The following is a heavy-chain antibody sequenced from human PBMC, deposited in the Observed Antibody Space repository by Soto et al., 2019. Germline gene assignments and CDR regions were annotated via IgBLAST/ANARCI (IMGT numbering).Heavy chain of an antibody. V-gene: IGHV3-9*01. D-gene: IGHD6-13*01. Sequence: EVQLVESGGGLVQPGRSLRLSCAASGFTFDNYAMHWVRQAPGKGLEWVSGIGWNSGSTGYADSVKGRFTNSRDNAKNSLHLQMNSLRAEDTALYYCASGREIASTGAYWVQGTLVTVSS. CDR1: GFTFDNYA. J-gene: IGHJ4*02. CDR2: IGWNSGST. CDR3: ASGREIASTGAY.